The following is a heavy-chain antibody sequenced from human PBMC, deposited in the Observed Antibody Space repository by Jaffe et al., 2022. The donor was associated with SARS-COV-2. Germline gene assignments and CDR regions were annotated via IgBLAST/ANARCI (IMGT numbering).Heavy chain of an antibody. J-gene: IGHJ6*02. CDR2: LYGDATT. V-gene: IGHV4-59*08. CDR1: GGPIGSYY. D-gene: IGHD4-17*01. Sequence: QLQLQESGPGLVKPSETLSLTCTVSGGPIGSYYWNWIRQAPGRGLEWIGYLYGDATTNYNPSLKSRVTMSVDTSKKQVSLRLSSVTAADAAVYYCVGTGNYGRMDVWGQGTTVTVSS. CDR3: VGTGNYGRMDV.